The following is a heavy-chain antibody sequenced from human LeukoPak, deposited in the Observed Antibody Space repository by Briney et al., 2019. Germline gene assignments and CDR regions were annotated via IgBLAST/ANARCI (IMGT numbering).Heavy chain of an antibody. CDR3: ARVLLYDFWSGSIYYYYYMDV. CDR2: LYYSGST. CDR1: GGSISSSSYY. D-gene: IGHD3-3*01. Sequence: SETLSLTCTVSGGSISSSSYYWGWIRQPPGKGLEWVGSLYYSGSTNYNPSLKSRVTISVDTSKNQFSLKLSSVTAADTAVYYCARVLLYDFWSGSIYYYYYMDVWGKGTTVTVSS. J-gene: IGHJ6*03. V-gene: IGHV4-39*07.